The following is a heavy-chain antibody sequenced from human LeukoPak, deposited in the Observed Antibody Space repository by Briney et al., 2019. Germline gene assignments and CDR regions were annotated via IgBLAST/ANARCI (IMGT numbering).Heavy chain of an antibody. CDR2: TCYRSKWYT. J-gene: IGHJ4*02. CDR3: ARDLATVTSGDFDY. Sequence: SQTLSLTCAISGDSVSSNSAAWNWIRQSPSRGLEWLGRTCYRSKWYTDYAVSVKSRITINPDTSKNQFSLQLNSVTPEDTAVYYCARDLATVTSGDFDYWGQGTLVTVSS. V-gene: IGHV6-1*01. CDR1: GDSVSSNSAA. D-gene: IGHD4-17*01.